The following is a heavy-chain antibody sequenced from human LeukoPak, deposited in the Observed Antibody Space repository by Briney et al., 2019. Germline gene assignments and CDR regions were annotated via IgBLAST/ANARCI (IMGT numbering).Heavy chain of an antibody. CDR1: GGSVSSGSYY. V-gene: IGHV4-61*01. J-gene: IGHJ4*02. D-gene: IGHD1-26*01. Sequence: SETLSLTCTVSGGSVSSGSYYWSWIRQPPGKGLEWIGYIYYSENTNYNPSLKSRVTISVDTSKNQFSLKPSSVTAADTAVYYCARERGAVPRGAFDYWGQGILVTVSS. CDR3: ARERGAVPRGAFDY. CDR2: IYYSENT.